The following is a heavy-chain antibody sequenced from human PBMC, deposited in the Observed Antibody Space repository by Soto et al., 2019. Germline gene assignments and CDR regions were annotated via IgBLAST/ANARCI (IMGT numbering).Heavy chain of an antibody. J-gene: IGHJ4*02. Sequence: EVQLVESGGALVQPGGSLRLSCAASGFTFSNFWMHWVRQAPGKGLEWVSRINGDGSGTHYADSVRGRFTISRDNAKNTLFLQVVSLRAEDTAVYYCVKVLARGVGVPRFYFDSWGQGTLVTVSA. D-gene: IGHD5-12*01. CDR3: VKVLARGVGVPRFYFDS. CDR2: INGDGSGT. CDR1: GFTFSNFW. V-gene: IGHV3-74*01.